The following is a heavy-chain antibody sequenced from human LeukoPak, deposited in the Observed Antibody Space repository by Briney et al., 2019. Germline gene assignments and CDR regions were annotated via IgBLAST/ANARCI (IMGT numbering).Heavy chain of an antibody. J-gene: IGHJ4*02. D-gene: IGHD5-12*01. CDR3: ARVVSGYRHFDY. Sequence: PGGSLRLSCAASGFTVSSNHMSWVRQGPGKGLEWVSVIYSGGSTYYADSVKGRFTISRDTSKNTLYLQMNSLRVEDTAVYYCARVVSGYRHFDYWGQGTLVTVSS. CDR1: GFTVSSNH. V-gene: IGHV3-53*01. CDR2: IYSGGST.